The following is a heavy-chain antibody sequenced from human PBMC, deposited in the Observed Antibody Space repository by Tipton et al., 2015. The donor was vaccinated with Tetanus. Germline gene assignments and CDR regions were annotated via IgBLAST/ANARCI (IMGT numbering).Heavy chain of an antibody. CDR2: INHSGST. CDR3: ASPYYDILTGYYNNWFDP. Sequence: TLSLTCAVYGGSFSGYYWSWIRQPPGKGLEWIGEINHSGSTNYNPSLKSRVTISVDTSKNQFSLKLSSVTAADTAVYYCASPYYDILTGYYNNWFDPWGQGTLVTVSS. D-gene: IGHD3-9*01. CDR1: GGSFSGYY. V-gene: IGHV4-34*01. J-gene: IGHJ5*02.